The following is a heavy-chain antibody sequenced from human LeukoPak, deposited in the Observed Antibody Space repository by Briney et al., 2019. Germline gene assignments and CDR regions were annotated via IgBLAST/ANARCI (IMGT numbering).Heavy chain of an antibody. CDR3: ARVSSGWYEPNAFDI. V-gene: IGHV1-18*01. J-gene: IGHJ3*02. Sequence: ASVKVPCKASGYTFTSYGISWVRQAPGQGLEWMGWISAYNGNTNYAQKLQGRVTMTTDTSTSTAYMELRSLRSDDTAVYYCARVSSGWYEPNAFDIWCQGTMVTVSS. D-gene: IGHD6-19*01. CDR1: GYTFTSYG. CDR2: ISAYNGNT.